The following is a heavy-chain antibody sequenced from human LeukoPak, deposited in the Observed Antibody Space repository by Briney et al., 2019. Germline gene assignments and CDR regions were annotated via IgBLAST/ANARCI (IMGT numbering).Heavy chain of an antibody. J-gene: IGHJ4*02. V-gene: IGHV3-30*02. Sequence: GGSLRLSCAASGFTFSSYGMHWVRQAPGKGLEWVAFIRYDGSNKYYADSVKGRFTISRDNSKNTLYLQMNSLRAEDTAVYYCAKISVSSGWYAFFDYWGQGTLVTVSS. D-gene: IGHD6-19*01. CDR3: AKISVSSGWYAFFDY. CDR2: IRYDGSNK. CDR1: GFTFSSYG.